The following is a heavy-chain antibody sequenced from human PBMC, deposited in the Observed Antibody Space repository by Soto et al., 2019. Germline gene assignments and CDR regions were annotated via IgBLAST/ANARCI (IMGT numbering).Heavy chain of an antibody. V-gene: IGHV1-69*13. CDR1: GGTFSSYA. Sequence: SVKVSCKASGGTFSSYAISWLRQAPGQGLEWMGGIIPIFGTANYAQKFQGRVTITADESTSTAYMELSSLRSEDTAVYYCARHGSGIEYYFDYWGQGTLVTVSS. D-gene: IGHD6-13*01. CDR2: IIPIFGTA. J-gene: IGHJ4*02. CDR3: ARHGSGIEYYFDY.